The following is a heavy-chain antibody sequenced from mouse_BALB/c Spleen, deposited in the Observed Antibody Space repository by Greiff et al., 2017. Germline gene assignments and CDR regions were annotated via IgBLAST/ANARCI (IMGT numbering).Heavy chain of an antibody. V-gene: IGHV1S56*01. CDR2: IYPGDGST. J-gene: IGHJ2*01. CDR1: GYTFTSYY. Sequence: VKLQESGPELVKPGASVKMSCKASGYTFTSYYIHWVKQRPGQGLEWIGWIYPGDGSTKYNEKFKGKTTLTADKSSSTAYMLLSSLTSEDSAIYFCARLDPRTSRGFDYWGQGTTLTVSS. CDR3: ARLDPRTSRGFDY.